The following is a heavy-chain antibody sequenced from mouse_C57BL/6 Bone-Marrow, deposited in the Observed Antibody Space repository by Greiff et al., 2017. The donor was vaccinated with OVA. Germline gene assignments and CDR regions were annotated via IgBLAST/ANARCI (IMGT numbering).Heavy chain of an antibody. V-gene: IGHV14-4*01. D-gene: IGHD2-2*01. CDR3: TISTMVTTRAWFAY. Sequence: EVQLQESGAELVRPGASVKLSCTASGFNIKDDYMHWVKQRPEQGLEWIGWIDPENGDTEYASKFQGKATIIVDTSSKTAYLQLSSLTSEDTAVYYCTISTMVTTRAWFAYWGQGTLVTVSA. J-gene: IGHJ3*01. CDR1: GFNIKDDY. CDR2: IDPENGDT.